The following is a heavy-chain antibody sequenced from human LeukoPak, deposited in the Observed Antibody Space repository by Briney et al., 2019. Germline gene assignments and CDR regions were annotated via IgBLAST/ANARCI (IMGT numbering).Heavy chain of an antibody. Sequence: PSETLSLTCTVPGGSISSSSYYWGWIRQPPGKGLEWIGSIYYSGSTYYNPSLKSRVTISVDTSKNQFSLKLSSVTAADTAVYYCARHEELLRNFDYWGQGTLVTVSS. CDR2: IYYSGST. V-gene: IGHV4-39*01. CDR1: GGSISSSSYY. D-gene: IGHD1-26*01. CDR3: ARHEELLRNFDY. J-gene: IGHJ4*02.